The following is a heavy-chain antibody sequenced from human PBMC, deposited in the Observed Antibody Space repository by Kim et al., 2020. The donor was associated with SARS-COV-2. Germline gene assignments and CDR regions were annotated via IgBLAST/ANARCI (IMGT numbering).Heavy chain of an antibody. CDR3: ARDLSPYIAVGALGY. CDR2: ISSSGSTI. V-gene: IGHV3-11*04. Sequence: GESLKISCAASGFTFSDYYMSWIRQAPGKGLEWVSYISSSGSTIYYADSVKGRFTISRDNAKNSLYLQMNSLRAEDTAVYYCARDLSPYIAVGALGYWGQGTLVTVSS. CDR1: GFTFSDYY. J-gene: IGHJ4*02. D-gene: IGHD6-19*01.